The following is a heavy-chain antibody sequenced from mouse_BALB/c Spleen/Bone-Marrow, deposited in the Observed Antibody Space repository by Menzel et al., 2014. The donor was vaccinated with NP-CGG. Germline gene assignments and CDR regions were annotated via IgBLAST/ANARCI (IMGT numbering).Heavy chain of an antibody. V-gene: IGHV2-6-2*01. CDR2: IWSDGST. CDR3: ARPGTDYAMDH. J-gene: IGHJ4*01. CDR1: GFSLXSYG. Sequence: VKLVESGPDLVAPSQSLSLTCTVSGFSLXSYGLHWVRQPPGKGLEWLGVIWSDGSTTYNSALESRLSISKDNSKRQVLLKMNSLQTDDTAMYYCARPGTDYAMDHWGQGTSVTVSS. D-gene: IGHD4-1*01.